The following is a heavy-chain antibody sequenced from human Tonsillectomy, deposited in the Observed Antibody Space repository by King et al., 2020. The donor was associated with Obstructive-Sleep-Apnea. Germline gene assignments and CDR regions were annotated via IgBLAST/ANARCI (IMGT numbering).Heavy chain of an antibody. CDR1: GVSIRSSSYY. V-gene: IGHV4-39*07. J-gene: IGHJ4*02. CDR3: ARGWGSFDY. Sequence: QLQLQESGPGLVKPSETLSLTCTVSGVSIRSSSYYWGWIRQPPGKGLEWIGSIYYSGNTYYNPSLKSRVTISVDTSKNQFSLKLSSVTAAATAVYYCARGWGSFDYWGQGTLVTVSS. D-gene: IGHD3-16*01. CDR2: IYYSGNT.